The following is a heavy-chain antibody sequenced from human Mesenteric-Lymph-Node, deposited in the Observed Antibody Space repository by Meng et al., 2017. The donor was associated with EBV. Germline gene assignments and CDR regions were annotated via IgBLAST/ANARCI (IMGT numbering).Heavy chain of an antibody. D-gene: IGHD3-22*01. CDR1: GDSVTSSNW. V-gene: IGHV4-4*02. CDR2: MSHSGSS. J-gene: IGHJ4*02. CDR3: ARILVGENSGYFLDY. Sequence: QVRLQESGPGLVKPSGTLSLTCGVTGDSVTSSNWWSWVRQPPGKGLEWIGEMSHSGSSNYNPSLNNRVTMSVDKSKNRVFLQLSSVTAADTAMYYCARILVGENSGYFLDYWGQGIVVTVFS.